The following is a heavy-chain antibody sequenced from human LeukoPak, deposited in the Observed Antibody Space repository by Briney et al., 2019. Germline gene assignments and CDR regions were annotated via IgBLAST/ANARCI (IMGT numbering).Heavy chain of an antibody. Sequence: SETLSLTCTVSGGSISSSSLYWGWIRQPPGKGLEWIASIHYSGATYHNPSLKSRVTISIDTSKSQFSLNLSSVTAADTAVYYCASSLYYYTSGAGFDYWGQGTLVTVSA. J-gene: IGHJ4*02. CDR1: GGSISSSSLY. D-gene: IGHD3-10*01. CDR3: ASSLYYYTSGAGFDY. CDR2: IHYSGAT. V-gene: IGHV4-39*07.